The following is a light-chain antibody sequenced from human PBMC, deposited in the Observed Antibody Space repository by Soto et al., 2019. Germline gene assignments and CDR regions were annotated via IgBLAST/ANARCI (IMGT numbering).Light chain of an antibody. CDR3: NSYTSTYTWV. Sequence: QSALTQPASVSGSPGQSITISCTGTSRDVGSYNYVSWYQQHPGKAPKLMIYEVSHRPSGVSNRFSGSKSGNTASLTISGLQAEDEADYYCNSYTSTYTWVFGGGTKLTVL. J-gene: IGLJ3*02. CDR1: SRDVGSYNY. CDR2: EVS. V-gene: IGLV2-14*01.